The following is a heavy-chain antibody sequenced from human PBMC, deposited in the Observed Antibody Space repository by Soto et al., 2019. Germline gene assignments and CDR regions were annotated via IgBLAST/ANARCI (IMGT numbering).Heavy chain of an antibody. V-gene: IGHV3-30-3*01. D-gene: IGHD2-8*02. CDR2: ISYDGSNK. Sequence: GGSLRLSCAASGFTFSSYAMHWVRQAPGKGLEWVAVISYDGSNKYYADSVKGRFTISRDNSKNTLYLQMNSLRAEDTAVYYCAKATATGGGAFDICGQGTVVTASS. CDR1: GFTFSSYA. CDR3: AKATATGGGAFDI. J-gene: IGHJ3*02.